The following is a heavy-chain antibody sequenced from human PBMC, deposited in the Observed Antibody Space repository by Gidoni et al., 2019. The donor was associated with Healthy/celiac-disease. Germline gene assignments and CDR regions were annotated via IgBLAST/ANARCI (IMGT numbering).Heavy chain of an antibody. J-gene: IGHJ6*03. Sequence: QVQLQQWGAGLLKPSETLSLTCAVYGGSFSGYYWSWIRQPPGKGLEWIGEINHSGSTNYNPSLKSRVTISVDTSKNQFSLKLSSVTAADTAVYYCARVGEYYDISYYMDVWGKGTTVTVSS. D-gene: IGHD3-9*01. V-gene: IGHV4-34*01. CDR2: INHSGST. CDR1: GGSFSGYY. CDR3: ARVGEYYDISYYMDV.